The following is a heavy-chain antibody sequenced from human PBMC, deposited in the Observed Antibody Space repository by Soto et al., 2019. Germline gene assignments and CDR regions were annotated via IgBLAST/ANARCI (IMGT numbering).Heavy chain of an antibody. Sequence: GGSLRLSCASSGFTFDDYAMHWVRQAPGKGLEWVSGISWNSGSIGYADSVKGRFTISRDNAKNSLYLQMNSLRAEDTALYYCARDRPHCGGDCSWFDPWGQGTLVTVSS. D-gene: IGHD2-21*02. J-gene: IGHJ5*02. CDR3: ARDRPHCGGDCSWFDP. CDR1: GFTFDDYA. CDR2: ISWNSGSI. V-gene: IGHV3-9*01.